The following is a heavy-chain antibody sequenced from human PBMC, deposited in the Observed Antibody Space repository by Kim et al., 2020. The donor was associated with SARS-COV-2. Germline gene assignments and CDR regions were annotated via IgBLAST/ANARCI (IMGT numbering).Heavy chain of an antibody. V-gene: IGHV3-15*01. CDR2: IKSKTDGGTT. CDR1: GFTFSNAW. J-gene: IGHJ4*02. Sequence: GGSLRLSCAASGFTFSNAWMSWVRQAPGKGLEWVGRIKSKTDGGTTDYAAPVKGRFTISRDDSKNTLYLQMNSLKTEDTAVYYCTTSEAPDFHRDPIVATISWGQGTLVTVSS. D-gene: IGHD5-12*01. CDR3: TTSEAPDFHRDPIVATIS.